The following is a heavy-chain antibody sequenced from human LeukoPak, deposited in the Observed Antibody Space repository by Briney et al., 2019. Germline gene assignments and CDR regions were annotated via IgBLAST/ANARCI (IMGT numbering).Heavy chain of an antibody. CDR1: GFSLSDWY. CDR2: TSPTETYN. CDR3: ARRHTVIGL. J-gene: IGHJ4*02. Sequence: GGSLRPSCAASGFSLSDWYMSWLRRAPGKGLEHVGYTSPTETYNSHGDAVKGRFTISRDNARNSLYLEMKSLTVDDTAVYLCARRHTVIGLWGQGTLVTVSS. V-gene: IGHV3-11*04. D-gene: IGHD3-22*01.